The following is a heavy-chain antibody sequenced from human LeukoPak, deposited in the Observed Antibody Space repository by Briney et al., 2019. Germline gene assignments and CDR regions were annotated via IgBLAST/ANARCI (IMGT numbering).Heavy chain of an antibody. Sequence: SETLSLTCAVYGGSFGDYYWSWIRQPPGKGLEWFAEINHSGSTSYNPSLKSRVTISVDRSKNQFSLKLSSVTAADTAVYYCASLLIAAAPDYWGQGTLVTVSS. CDR2: INHSGST. J-gene: IGHJ4*02. CDR1: GGSFGDYY. V-gene: IGHV4-34*01. D-gene: IGHD6-13*01. CDR3: ASLLIAAAPDY.